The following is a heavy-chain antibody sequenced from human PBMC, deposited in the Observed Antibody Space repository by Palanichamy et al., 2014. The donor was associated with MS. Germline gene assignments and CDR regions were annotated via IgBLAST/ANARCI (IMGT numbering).Heavy chain of an antibody. D-gene: IGHD6-13*01. Sequence: SSYGMHWVRQAPGKGLEWVAVISYDGSNKYYADSVKGRFTISRDNSKNTLYLQMNSLRAEDTAVYYCAKIAAAGKGWMDVWGQGTTVTVSS. J-gene: IGHJ6*02. V-gene: IGHV3-30*18. CDR1: SSYG. CDR2: ISYDGSNK. CDR3: AKIAAAGKGWMDV.